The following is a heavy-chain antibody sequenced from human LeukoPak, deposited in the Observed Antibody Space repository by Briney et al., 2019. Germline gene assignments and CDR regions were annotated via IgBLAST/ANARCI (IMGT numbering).Heavy chain of an antibody. J-gene: IGHJ5*02. V-gene: IGHV1-69*04. CDR3: AEGNWFDP. CDR1: GGTFSSYA. CDR2: IFPILGIA. Sequence: SVKVSCKASGGTFSSYAISWVRQAPGQGLEWMGRIFPILGIANYAQKFQGRVTITADKSTSTAYMELSSLRSEDTAVYYCAEGNWFDPWGQGTLVTVSS.